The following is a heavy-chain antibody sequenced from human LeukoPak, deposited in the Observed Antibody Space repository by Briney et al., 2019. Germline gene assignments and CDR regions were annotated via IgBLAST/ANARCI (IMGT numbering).Heavy chain of an antibody. Sequence: GGSLRLSCAASGFTVSSNYMSWVRQAPGKGLEWVSVIYSGGSTYYADSVKGRFTISRDNSKNTLYLQMNNLRAEDTAVYYCARGQSDSSGSHFDYWGQGTLVTVSS. CDR3: ARGQSDSSGSHFDY. CDR2: IYSGGST. J-gene: IGHJ4*02. CDR1: GFTVSSNY. D-gene: IGHD3-22*01. V-gene: IGHV3-53*01.